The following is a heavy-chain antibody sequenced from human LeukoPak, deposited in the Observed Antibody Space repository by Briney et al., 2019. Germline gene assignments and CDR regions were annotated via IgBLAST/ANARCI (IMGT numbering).Heavy chain of an antibody. J-gene: IGHJ6*03. D-gene: IGHD4-23*01. Sequence: SETLSLTCAVYGGSFSGYYWSWIRQPSGKGLEWIGEINHSGSTNYNPSLKSRVTLSADTSKNQFSLNLSSVIAADTAVYYCARLHYGGNYGYYYYYMDVWGKGTTVTISS. CDR2: INHSGST. CDR3: ARLHYGGNYGYYYYYMDV. V-gene: IGHV4-34*01. CDR1: GGSFSGYY.